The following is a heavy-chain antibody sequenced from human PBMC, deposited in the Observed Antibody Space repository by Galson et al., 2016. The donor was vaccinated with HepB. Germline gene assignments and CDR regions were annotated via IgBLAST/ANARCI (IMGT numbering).Heavy chain of an antibody. Sequence: SVKVSCKASGYIFSNFPMHWVRQAPGQRLEWMGWINGGNGDTRYSQKFQGRITITRDTSATTVYLELSSLTSEDTAVYYCARAPGRRTVRRKGLRLKEEWGESTPITRFDPWGQGTLVTVSS. CDR3: ARAPGRRTVRRKGLRLKEEWGESTPITRFDP. J-gene: IGHJ5*02. CDR2: INGGNGDT. CDR1: GYIFSNFP. D-gene: IGHD3-3*01. V-gene: IGHV1-3*01.